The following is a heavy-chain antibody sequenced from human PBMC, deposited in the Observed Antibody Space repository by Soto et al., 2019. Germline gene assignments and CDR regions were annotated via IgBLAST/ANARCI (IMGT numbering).Heavy chain of an antibody. CDR1: GGSFSGYY. J-gene: IGHJ2*01. CDR3: ARFPRVATNKWYFDL. Sequence: SETLSLTCAVYGGSFSGYYWSWIRQPPGKGLEWIGEINHSGSTNYNPSLKSRVTISVDTSKNQFSLKLSSVTAADTVVYYCARFPRVATNKWYFDLWGRGTLVTVSS. V-gene: IGHV4-34*01. CDR2: INHSGST. D-gene: IGHD5-12*01.